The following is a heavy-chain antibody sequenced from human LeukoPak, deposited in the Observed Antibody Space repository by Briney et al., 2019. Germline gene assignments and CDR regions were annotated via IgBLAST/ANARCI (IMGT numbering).Heavy chain of an antibody. V-gene: IGHV1-18*01. J-gene: IGHJ6*03. Sequence: ASVKVSCKASGYTFTSYGISWVRQAPGQGLEWMGWISAYNGNTNYAQKLQGRVTMTTDTSTSTAYMELRSLRSDDTAVYYCARDRTYSSSWYNYYYMDVWGKGTTVTVSS. D-gene: IGHD6-13*01. CDR2: ISAYNGNT. CDR1: GYTFTSYG. CDR3: ARDRTYSSSWYNYYYMDV.